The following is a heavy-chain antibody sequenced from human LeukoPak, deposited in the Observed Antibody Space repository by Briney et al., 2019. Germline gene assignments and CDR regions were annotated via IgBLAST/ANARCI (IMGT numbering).Heavy chain of an antibody. J-gene: IGHJ4*02. CDR1: GFTFSDYS. CDR2: ISTTNSSTI. D-gene: IGHD3-22*01. V-gene: IGHV3-48*01. CDR3: ARDRGSSGYHFDY. Sequence: PGGSLRLSCAASGFTFSDYSMSWVRQAPGKGLEWVSYISTTNSSTIYYADSVEGRFTISRDNAENSLYLQMNSLRAEDTAVYYCARDRGSSGYHFDYWGQGTLVTVSS.